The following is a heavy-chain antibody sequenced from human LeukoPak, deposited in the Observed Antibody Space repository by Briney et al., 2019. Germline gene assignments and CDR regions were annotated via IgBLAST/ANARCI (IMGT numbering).Heavy chain of an antibody. Sequence: SETLSLTCTVSGGSVSSGSYYWSWIRQPPGKGLEWIGYIYYSGSTNYHPSLKIRATISVDTSKNQFSLKLSSVTAADTAVYYCARTSGYDYSFDYWGQGTLVTVSS. J-gene: IGHJ4*02. V-gene: IGHV4-61*01. D-gene: IGHD5-12*01. CDR1: GGSVSSGSYY. CDR3: ARTSGYDYSFDY. CDR2: IYYSGST.